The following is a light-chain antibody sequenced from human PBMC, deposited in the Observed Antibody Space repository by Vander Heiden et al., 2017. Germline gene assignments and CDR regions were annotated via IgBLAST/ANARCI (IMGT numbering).Light chain of an antibody. Sequence: EIVMTQSPATLSVSPGERVTLSCRASRSITSNLAWYQHKPGQAPRLLIYGASTRATGVPARFSGSGSGTDFTLTISSLQSEDFAVYFCQQNDQWPLYTFGQGTKLEIK. CDR2: GAS. CDR1: RSITSN. V-gene: IGKV3-15*01. J-gene: IGKJ2*01. CDR3: QQNDQWPLYT.